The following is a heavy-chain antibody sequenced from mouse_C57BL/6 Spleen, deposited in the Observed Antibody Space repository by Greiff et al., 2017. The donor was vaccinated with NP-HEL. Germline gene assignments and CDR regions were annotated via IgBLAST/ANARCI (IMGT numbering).Heavy chain of an antibody. CDR1: GYTFTDYE. V-gene: IGHV1-15*01. D-gene: IGHD1-1*01. J-gene: IGHJ3*01. CDR3: TRGSNYYGSSAWFAY. Sequence: QVQLKESGAELVRPGASVTLSCKASGYTFTDYEMHWVKQTPVHGLEWIGAIDPETGGTAYNQKFKGKAILTADKSSSTAYMELRSLTSEDSADYYCTRGSNYYGSSAWFAYWGQGTLVTVSA. CDR2: IDPETGGT.